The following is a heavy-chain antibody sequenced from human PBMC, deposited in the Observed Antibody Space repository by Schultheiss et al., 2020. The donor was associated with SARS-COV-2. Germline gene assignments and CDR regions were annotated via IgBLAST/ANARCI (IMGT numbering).Heavy chain of an antibody. CDR2: INPNSGGT. CDR3: ARSTSWTYYYETSGYNDY. CDR1: GYTFTGYY. J-gene: IGHJ4*02. D-gene: IGHD3-22*01. Sequence: ASVKVSCKASGYTFTGYYMHWVRQAPGQGLEWMGWINPNSGGTNYAQKFQGRFTMTRDTSTSTVYMELSSLRSEDTAVYYCARSTSWTYYYETSGYNDYWGQGTLVTVSS. V-gene: IGHV1-2*02.